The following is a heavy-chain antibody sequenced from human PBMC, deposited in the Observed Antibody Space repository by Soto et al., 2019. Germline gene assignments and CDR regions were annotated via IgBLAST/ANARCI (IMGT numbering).Heavy chain of an antibody. CDR3: ARDGPRRRPRGIDV. CDR2: IYYSGST. CDR1: GGSISSGDYY. Sequence: QVQLQESGPGLVKPSQTLSLTCTVSGGSISSGDYYWSWIRQPPGKGLEWIGYIYYSGSTYYNPSLKSRVTIPVDTSNNQFALKLSSVTAGDTAVYYCARDGPRRRPRGIDVWGQGTTVTVSS. V-gene: IGHV4-30-4*01. D-gene: IGHD6-25*01. J-gene: IGHJ6*02.